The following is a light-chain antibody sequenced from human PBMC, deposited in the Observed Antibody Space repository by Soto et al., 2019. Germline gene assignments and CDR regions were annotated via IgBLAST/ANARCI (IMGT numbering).Light chain of an antibody. Sequence: DIVMTQSPDSLAVSLGERATINCKSSQSVLYSSNNKNYLAWYQQKPGQPPKLLIYWASTRESGVPDRFSGSGPGTDFTLTISSLQAEDVAIYYCHQYYTTLHTFGQGTKLELK. CDR2: WAS. V-gene: IGKV4-1*01. CDR1: QSVLYSSNNKNY. J-gene: IGKJ2*01. CDR3: HQYYTTLHT.